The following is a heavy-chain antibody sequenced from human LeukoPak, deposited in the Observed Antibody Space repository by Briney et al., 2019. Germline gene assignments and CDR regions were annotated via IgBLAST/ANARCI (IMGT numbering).Heavy chain of an antibody. CDR1: GFTFSSYS. CDR3: AKGRSGIAAAGLNY. J-gene: IGHJ4*02. Sequence: GGSLRLSCAASGFTFSSYSMNWVRQAPGKGLEWASYISSSGSTIYYADSVRGRFTISRDNAKNSLYLQMNSLRAEDTAVYYCAKGRSGIAAAGLNYWGQGTLVTVSS. D-gene: IGHD6-13*01. V-gene: IGHV3-48*01. CDR2: ISSSGSTI.